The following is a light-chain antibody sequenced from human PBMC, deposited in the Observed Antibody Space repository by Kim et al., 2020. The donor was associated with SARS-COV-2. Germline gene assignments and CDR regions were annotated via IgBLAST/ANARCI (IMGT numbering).Light chain of an antibody. CDR3: AAWDNSLNGPV. CDR1: GANIGINS. J-gene: IGLJ1*01. Sequence: QVDTICCSGGGANIGINSVNWYQQLPGPAPIVLIYSDSQRPSGIPDRFSGSKSGTTATLAISGLQSEDEADYYCAAWDNSLNGPVFGTGTKVTVL. CDR2: SDS. V-gene: IGLV1-44*01.